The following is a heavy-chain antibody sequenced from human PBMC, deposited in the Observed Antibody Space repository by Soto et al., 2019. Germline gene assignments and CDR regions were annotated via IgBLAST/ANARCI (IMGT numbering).Heavy chain of an antibody. CDR3: ARASAPCWFYP. CDR1: GASITTGGYY. CDR2: IYHSGTT. Sequence: QVRLQESGPGLVKPSQTLSLTCIVSGASITTGGYYWSWIRQHPRKGLELIGYIYHSGTTYYNPSLESRVSISADSSKNLLSLNLTSVAAADAAIYYCARASAPCWFYPWGQGTLVTVSS. J-gene: IGHJ5*02. V-gene: IGHV4-31*03.